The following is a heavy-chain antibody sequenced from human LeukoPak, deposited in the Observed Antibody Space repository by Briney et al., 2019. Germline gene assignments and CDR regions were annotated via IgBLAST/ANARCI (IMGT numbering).Heavy chain of an antibody. D-gene: IGHD1-26*01. CDR3: ARDLGGSYHHY. Sequence: GGSLRLSCAASGFTFSSYSMNWFRQAPGKGLEWVSYISSSSSTIYYADSVKGRFTISRDNAKNSLYLQMNSLRAEDTAVYYCARDLGGSYHHYWGQGTLVTVSS. CDR2: ISSSSSTI. J-gene: IGHJ4*02. V-gene: IGHV3-48*01. CDR1: GFTFSSYS.